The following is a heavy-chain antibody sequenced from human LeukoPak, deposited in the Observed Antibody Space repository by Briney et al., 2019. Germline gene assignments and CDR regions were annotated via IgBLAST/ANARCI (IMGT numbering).Heavy chain of an antibody. V-gene: IGHV3-48*01. Sequence: GGSLRLSCAASGFTFSSSNMNWVRQAPGKGLEWVSYISSSSRTTYYADSVKGRFTISRDNAKNSLYLQMNSLRAEDTAVYYCARDPYSSDYYGMDVWGQGTTVTVSS. CDR1: GFTFSSSN. D-gene: IGHD5-18*01. CDR2: ISSSSRTT. CDR3: ARDPYSSDYYGMDV. J-gene: IGHJ6*02.